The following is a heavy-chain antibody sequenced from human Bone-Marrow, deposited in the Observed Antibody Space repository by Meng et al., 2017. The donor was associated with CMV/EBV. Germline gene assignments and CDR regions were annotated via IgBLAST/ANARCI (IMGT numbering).Heavy chain of an antibody. D-gene: IGHD3-22*01. V-gene: IGHV4-4*02. CDR2: IHQSGST. J-gene: IGHJ4*02. CDR3: ARRPYYDSTGYFYN. Sequence: VSGDSISGDKWSTWIRQPPGDGLEWIGEIHQSGSTNYNPSLKSRVTISVDKSKNQFSLKLNSVTAADTAVYYCARRPYYDSTGYFYNWGQGTLVTVSS. CDR1: GDSISGDKW.